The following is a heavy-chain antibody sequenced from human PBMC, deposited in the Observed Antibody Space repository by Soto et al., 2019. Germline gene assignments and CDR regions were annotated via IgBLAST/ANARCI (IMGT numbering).Heavy chain of an antibody. V-gene: IGHV1-2*04. CDR2: INPNSGGT. CDR3: AANYYDSSGYYLRGPYYYYGTDV. D-gene: IGHD3-22*01. CDR1: GYTFTGYY. Sequence: ASVKVSCKASGYTFTGYYMHWVRQAPGQGLEWMGWINPNSGGTNYAQKFQGWVTMTRDTSISTAYMELSRLRSDDTAVYYCAANYYDSSGYYLRGPYYYYGTDVWGQGTTVTVSS. J-gene: IGHJ6*02.